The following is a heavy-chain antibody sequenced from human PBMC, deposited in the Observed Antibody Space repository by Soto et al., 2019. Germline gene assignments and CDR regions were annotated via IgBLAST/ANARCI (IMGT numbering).Heavy chain of an antibody. CDR2: IYYSGST. V-gene: IGHV4-59*12. Sequence: SETLSLTCTVSGGSISSYYWSWIRQPPGKGLEWIGYIYYSGSTNYNPSLKSRVTISVDTSKNQFSLKLSSVTAADTAVYYCARALPYGSGSYLGVRWFDPWGQGTLVTVSS. CDR1: GGSISSYY. CDR3: ARALPYGSGSYLGVRWFDP. D-gene: IGHD3-10*01. J-gene: IGHJ5*02.